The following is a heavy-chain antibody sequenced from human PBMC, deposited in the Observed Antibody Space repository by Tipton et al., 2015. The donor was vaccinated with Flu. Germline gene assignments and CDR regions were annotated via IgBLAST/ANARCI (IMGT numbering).Heavy chain of an antibody. J-gene: IGHJ4*02. CDR1: GGSITSTDYY. CDR2: IYYTGTT. CDR3: ARSRLLRVFDY. V-gene: IGHV4-39*01. Sequence: LRLSCTVSGGSITSTDYYWGWIRQPPGKGLEWVASIYYTGTTYYTPSLQSRVSISVDTSKNQFSLKLTSVTAADTAVYYCARSRLLRVFDYWGQGTLVAVSS. D-gene: IGHD6-25*01.